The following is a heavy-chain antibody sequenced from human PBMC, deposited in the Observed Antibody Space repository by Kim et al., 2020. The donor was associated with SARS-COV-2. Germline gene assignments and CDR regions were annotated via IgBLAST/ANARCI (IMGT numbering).Heavy chain of an antibody. CDR1: GGSISSGGYY. D-gene: IGHD2-2*01. CDR3: ARESGEGYCSSTSCRPIDY. Sequence: SQTLSLTCTVSGGSISSGGYYWSWIRQHPGKGLEWIGYIYYSGSTYYNPSLKSRVTISVDTSKNQFSLKLSSVTAADTAVYYCARESGEGYCSSTSCRPIDYWGQGTLVTVSS. V-gene: IGHV4-31*02. J-gene: IGHJ4*02. CDR2: IYYSGST.